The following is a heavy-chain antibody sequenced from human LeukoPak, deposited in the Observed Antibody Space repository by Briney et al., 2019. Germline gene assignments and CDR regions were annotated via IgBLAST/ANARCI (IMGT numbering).Heavy chain of an antibody. CDR2: IRYDGSNK. CDR1: GFTLSTYG. D-gene: IGHD5-18*01. CDR3: AEDRGRQVYSYGSNWFDP. V-gene: IGHV3-30*02. Sequence: GGSLRLSCAASGFTLSTYGMHWVRQAPGKGLHWVAFIRYDGSNKYYADSVKGRFTISRDNSKNTLYLQINSLRAEDTAVYYCAEDRGRQVYSYGSNWFDPWGQGTLVTVSS. J-gene: IGHJ5*02.